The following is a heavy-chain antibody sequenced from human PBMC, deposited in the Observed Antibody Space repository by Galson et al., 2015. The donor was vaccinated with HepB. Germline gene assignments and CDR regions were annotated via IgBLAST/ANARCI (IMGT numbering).Heavy chain of an antibody. CDR1: GFTFDDYA. CDR2: ISWNSGSI. Sequence: SLRLSCAASGFTFDDYAMHWVRQGPGKGLEWVSGISWNSGSIGYADSVKGRFTISRDNAKNSLYLQMNSLRAEDTALYYCAKDYGGNSPHYFDDWGQGTLVIVSS. D-gene: IGHD4-23*01. J-gene: IGHJ4*02. CDR3: AKDYGGNSPHYFDD. V-gene: IGHV3-9*01.